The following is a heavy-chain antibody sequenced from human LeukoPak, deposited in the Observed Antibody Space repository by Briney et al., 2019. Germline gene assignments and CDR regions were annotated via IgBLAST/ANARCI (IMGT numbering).Heavy chain of an antibody. CDR1: GDSVSSNSAA. D-gene: IGHD6-25*01. Sequence: SQTLSLTCTISGDSVSSNSAAWNWIRQSPSRGLEWLGRTYYRSKWYNDFALSVKSRIIINPDTSKNQFSLQLNSVTPEDTAVYYCARDPFEYSSVYSGGFDYWGQGTLVTVSS. CDR3: ARDPFEYSSVYSGGFDY. V-gene: IGHV6-1*01. CDR2: TYYRSKWYN. J-gene: IGHJ4*02.